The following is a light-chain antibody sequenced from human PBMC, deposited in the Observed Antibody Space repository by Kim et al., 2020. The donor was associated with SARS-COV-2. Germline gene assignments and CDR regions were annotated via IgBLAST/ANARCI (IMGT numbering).Light chain of an antibody. J-gene: IGKJ1*01. V-gene: IGKV4-1*01. CDR2: WAS. CDR1: QSVLYSSNNKNY. Sequence: DIVMTQSPDSLAVSLGERATINCKSSQSVLYSSNNKNYLAWYQRRPGQPPKLLIYWASTRESGVPNRFSGSGSGTDFTLTISTLQAEDVADYYCQQYNTTPRTFGQGSKVDSK. CDR3: QQYNTTPRT.